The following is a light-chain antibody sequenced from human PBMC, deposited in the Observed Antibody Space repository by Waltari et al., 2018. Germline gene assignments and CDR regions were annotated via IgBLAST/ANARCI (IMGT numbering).Light chain of an antibody. CDR2: DAS. V-gene: IGKV1-33*01. J-gene: IGKJ5*01. Sequence: DIQMTQSPSSLSASVGDRVTITCQASQDISNYLNWFQQKPGKAPQLLIYDASNLETGVPSRFSGSGSGTDFTFTISSLQHEDIATYYCQQYDNLPITFGQGTRLEIK. CDR1: QDISNY. CDR3: QQYDNLPIT.